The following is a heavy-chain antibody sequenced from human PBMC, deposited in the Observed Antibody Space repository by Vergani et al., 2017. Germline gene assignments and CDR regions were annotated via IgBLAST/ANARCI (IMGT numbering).Heavy chain of an antibody. V-gene: IGHV4-38-2*02. D-gene: IGHD4-11*01. Sequence: QVQLQESGPGLVKPSETLSLTCSVSGYSISRGYYWGWIRQPPGKGLEWIATVFHSGSAYYNPSLRRRVTISVETSKNQFSLRLTTLTAADTAVYYCARVDQDYTTSYYYYYYMDVWGKGTTVSVSS. J-gene: IGHJ6*03. CDR3: ARVDQDYTTSYYYYYYMDV. CDR2: VFHSGSA. CDR1: GYSISRGYY.